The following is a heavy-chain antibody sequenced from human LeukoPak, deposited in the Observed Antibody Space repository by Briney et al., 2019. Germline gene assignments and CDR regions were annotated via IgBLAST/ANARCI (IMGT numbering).Heavy chain of an antibody. CDR1: GFTFSSHA. J-gene: IGHJ4*02. CDR2: ISGSGGST. Sequence: GGSLRLSCAASGFTFSSHAMRWVRQAPGKGMEWVSAISGSGGSTYYADSVKGRFTISRDNSKNTLYLQMNSLRAEDTAVYYCAKTAMVTFYFDYWGQGTLVTVSS. V-gene: IGHV3-23*01. D-gene: IGHD5-18*01. CDR3: AKTAMVTFYFDY.